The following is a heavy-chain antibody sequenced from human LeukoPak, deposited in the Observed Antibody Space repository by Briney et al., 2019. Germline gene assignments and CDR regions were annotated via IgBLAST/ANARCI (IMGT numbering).Heavy chain of an antibody. CDR3: ARMRDAYPDY. CDR2: IFPGDSDS. Sequence: GESLKISCKGSGYSLTSYWIGWVRQMPGKGLEWMGIIFPGDSDSRYSPSFQGQVTISADKSINTAYLQWSSLKASDTAMYLCARMRDAYPDYWGQGTLRTVSS. CDR1: GYSLTSYW. V-gene: IGHV5-51*01. J-gene: IGHJ4*02. D-gene: IGHD5-24*01.